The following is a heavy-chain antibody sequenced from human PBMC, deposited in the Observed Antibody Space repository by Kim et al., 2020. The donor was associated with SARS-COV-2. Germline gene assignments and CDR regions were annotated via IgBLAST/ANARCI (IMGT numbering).Heavy chain of an antibody. J-gene: IGHJ4*02. CDR1: GFTFSSYA. V-gene: IGHV3-23*01. CDR2: ISGSGGST. D-gene: IGHD5-12*01. Sequence: GGSLRLSCAASGFTFSSYAMSWVRQAPGKGLEWVSAISGSGGSTYYADSVKGRFTISRDNSKNTLYLQMNSLRAEDTSVYYCATDPSFRDGYNTPTDYWGQGTLVTVSS. CDR3: ATDPSFRDGYNTPTDY.